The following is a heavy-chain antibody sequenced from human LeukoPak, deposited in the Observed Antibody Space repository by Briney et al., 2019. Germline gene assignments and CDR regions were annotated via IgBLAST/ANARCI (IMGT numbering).Heavy chain of an antibody. CDR1: GVTVSSNY. J-gene: IGHJ4*02. V-gene: IGHV3-48*04. Sequence: PGGSLRLSCAASGVTVSSNYMSGVREAPGKGLEWVSYISGSSNTIYYAQSVKGRFTISRDNATNSLYVQMNSLRAEDTAVYYCARDRAGGSGIMAYDYWGQGTLVTVSS. CDR2: ISGSSNTI. D-gene: IGHD3-10*01. CDR3: ARDRAGGSGIMAYDY.